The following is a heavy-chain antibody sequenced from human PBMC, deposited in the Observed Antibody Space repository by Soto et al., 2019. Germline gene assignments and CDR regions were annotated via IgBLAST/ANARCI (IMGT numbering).Heavy chain of an antibody. CDR1: GFTFSSYA. V-gene: IGHV3-30-3*01. D-gene: IGHD4-17*01. Sequence: QVQLVESGGGVVQPGRSLRLSCAASGFTFSSYAMHWVRQAPGKGLEWVAVISYDGSNKYYADSVKGRFTISRDNSKNTLYLQMNGLRAEDTAVYYCARDGRHCGDYGDWVDYYCYGMDVWGQGTTVTVSS. CDR2: ISYDGSNK. CDR3: ARDGRHCGDYGDWVDYYCYGMDV. J-gene: IGHJ6*02.